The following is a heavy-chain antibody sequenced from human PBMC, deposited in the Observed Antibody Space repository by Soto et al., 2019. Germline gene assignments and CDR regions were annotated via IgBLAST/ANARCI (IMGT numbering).Heavy chain of an antibody. Sequence: QVQLVAAGGGLVKPGGSLRRSCAASGFTFSDYYMSWIRQAPGKGLEWVSYISRSSNRIYYADSVKGRFTISRDNAKNSLYLQMNSLRAEDTAVYYCARRECPAFVGYWGQGALVTVSS. D-gene: IGHD3-10*01. CDR2: ISRSSNRI. CDR1: GFTFSDYY. V-gene: IGHV3-11*01. CDR3: ARRECPAFVGY. J-gene: IGHJ4*02.